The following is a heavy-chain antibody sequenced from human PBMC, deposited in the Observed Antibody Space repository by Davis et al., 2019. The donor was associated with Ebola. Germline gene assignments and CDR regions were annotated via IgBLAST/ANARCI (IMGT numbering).Heavy chain of an antibody. J-gene: IGHJ6*03. Sequence: PSETLSLTCSVSGGSITYNYWSWVRQPPGKGLEWIAYIYYSGSTNYNPSLKSRVTISVDTSKNQFSLKLSSVTAADTAVYYCARNSPSHPGYYYYMDVWGKGTTVTVSS. CDR2: IYYSGST. CDR3: ARNSPSHPGYYYYMDV. CDR1: GGSITYNY. V-gene: IGHV4-59*08. D-gene: IGHD2/OR15-2a*01.